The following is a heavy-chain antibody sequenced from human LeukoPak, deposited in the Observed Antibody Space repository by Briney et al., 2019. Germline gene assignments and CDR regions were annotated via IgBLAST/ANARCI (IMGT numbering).Heavy chain of an antibody. CDR1: GFTFTNYG. CDR3: AKDGQLPLIDY. CDR2: ISGSGGST. Sequence: GGSLRLSCSASGFTFTNYGMSWVRQAPGKGLEWVSAISGSGGSTYYADSVKGRFTISRDNSKNTLYLQMNSLRAEDTAVYYCAKDGQLPLIDYWGQGTLVTVSS. J-gene: IGHJ4*02. D-gene: IGHD2-2*01. V-gene: IGHV3-23*01.